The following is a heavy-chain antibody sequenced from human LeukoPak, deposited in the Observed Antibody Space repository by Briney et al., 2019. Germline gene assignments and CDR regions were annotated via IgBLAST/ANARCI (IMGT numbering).Heavy chain of an antibody. D-gene: IGHD1-26*01. CDR1: GFTFSTYS. V-gene: IGHV3-21*01. CDR3: AKGSGSYYFY. Sequence: PGGSLRLSCAASGFTFSTYSMNWVRQAPGKGLEWVSSISTSSIYIYYADSVKGRFTISRDNSKNTLYLQMNSLRAEDTAVYYCAKGSGSYYFYWGQGTLVTVSS. CDR2: ISTSSIYI. J-gene: IGHJ4*02.